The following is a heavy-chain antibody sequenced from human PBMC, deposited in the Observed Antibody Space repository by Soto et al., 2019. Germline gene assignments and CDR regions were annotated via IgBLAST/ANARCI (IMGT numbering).Heavy chain of an antibody. CDR1: GFSFSSYS. CDR3: AKGVAFSNFNWFDP. Sequence: AGGSLRLSCVASGFSFSSYSMSWVRPAPRKGLEWVSGISGGGGSTYYADSVKGRFTISRDNSKNTLYLQMNSLRAEDTAVYYCAKGVAFSNFNWFDPWGQGTLVTVSS. CDR2: ISGGGGST. V-gene: IGHV3-23*01. D-gene: IGHD4-4*01. J-gene: IGHJ5*02.